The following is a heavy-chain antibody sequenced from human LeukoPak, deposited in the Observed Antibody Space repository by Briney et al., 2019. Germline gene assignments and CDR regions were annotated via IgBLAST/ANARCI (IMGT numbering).Heavy chain of an antibody. J-gene: IGHJ4*02. V-gene: IGHV3-53*01. CDR2: IYSGGST. CDR3: ARTSADYGEVLFDY. CDR1: GLIVSSNY. Sequence: PGGSLRLSCAASGLIVSSNYMSGVRQAPGKGREWVSVIYSGGSTYYADSVKGRFTISRDNSKNTLYLQMNSLGAEDTAVYYCARTSADYGEVLFDYWGQGTLVTVSS. D-gene: IGHD4/OR15-4a*01.